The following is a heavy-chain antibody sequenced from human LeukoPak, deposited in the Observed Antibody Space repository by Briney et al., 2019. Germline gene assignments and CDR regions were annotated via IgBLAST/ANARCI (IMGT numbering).Heavy chain of an antibody. D-gene: IGHD1-26*01. CDR2: VYYSGST. CDR1: GGSISSSDW. J-gene: IGHJ4*02. CDR3: ARVSGSYFDY. V-gene: IGHV4-4*02. Sequence: SETLSLTCAVSGGSISSSDWWSWVRQPPGKGLEWLGQVYYSGSTNYNPSLKSRVTISVDKSKNQFSLKLSSVTAADTAVYYCARVSGSYFDYWGQGTLVTVSS.